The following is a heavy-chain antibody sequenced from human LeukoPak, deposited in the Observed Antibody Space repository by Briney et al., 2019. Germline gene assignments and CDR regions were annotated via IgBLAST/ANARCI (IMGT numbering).Heavy chain of an antibody. J-gene: IGHJ4*02. CDR2: IKEDGSAK. D-gene: IGHD5-24*01. CDR1: GLICSTFW. CDR3: ASRRYLHLYY. V-gene: IGHV3-7*01. Sequence: GGSLRLYCEDSGLICSTFWMSLVGQSEGTVTQWVATIKEDGSAKYYVDSVKGRFTISRDNANNSLYLQMNSLRAEDTAVYYCASRRYLHLYYWGQGTLVTVSS.